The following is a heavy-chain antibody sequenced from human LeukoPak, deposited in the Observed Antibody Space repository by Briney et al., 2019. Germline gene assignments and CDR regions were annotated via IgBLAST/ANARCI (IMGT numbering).Heavy chain of an antibody. Sequence: PGGSLRLSCAASGFTFSDYYMSWIRQAPGKGLEWVSYISSSGSTIYYADSVKGRFTISRDNAKNSLYLQMNSLRAEDTAVYYCARRGGRETYSSKWNWFDPWGQGTPVTVSS. D-gene: IGHD6-13*01. V-gene: IGHV3-11*04. CDR1: GFTFSDYY. CDR2: ISSSGSTI. CDR3: ARRGGRETYSSKWNWFDP. J-gene: IGHJ5*02.